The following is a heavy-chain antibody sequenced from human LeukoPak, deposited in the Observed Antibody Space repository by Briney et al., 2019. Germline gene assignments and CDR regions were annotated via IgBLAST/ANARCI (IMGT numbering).Heavy chain of an antibody. V-gene: IGHV1-2*02. CDR3: ARDTFRQQDKFFDY. Sequence: ASVKVSCKTSGYTFTDYQMHWVRQAPGQGLEWMGWINPNSGGTNYAQMFQGRVTMTRDTSISTAYMELSRLTSDDTAVYYCARDTFRQQDKFFDYWGQGTLVTVSS. J-gene: IGHJ4*02. CDR2: INPNSGGT. D-gene: IGHD2/OR15-2a*01. CDR1: GYTFTDYQ.